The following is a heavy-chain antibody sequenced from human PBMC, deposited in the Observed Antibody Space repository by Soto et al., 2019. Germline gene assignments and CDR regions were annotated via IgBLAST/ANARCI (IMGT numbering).Heavy chain of an antibody. Sequence: QVQLQESGPGLVKPSQTLSLTCTVSGGSISSGGYYWSWIRQHPGKGLEWIGYIYYSGSTYYNPSLKSRVXXSXDXXKNQFSLKLSSVTAADTAVYYCASAYSGYDGASDYWGQGTLVTVSS. CDR1: GGSISSGGYY. V-gene: IGHV4-31*03. D-gene: IGHD5-12*01. CDR3: ASAYSGYDGASDY. CDR2: IYYSGST. J-gene: IGHJ4*02.